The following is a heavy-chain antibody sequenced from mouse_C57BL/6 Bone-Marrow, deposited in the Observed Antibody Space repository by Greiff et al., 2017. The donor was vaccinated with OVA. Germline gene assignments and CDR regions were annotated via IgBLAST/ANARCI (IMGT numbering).Heavy chain of an antibody. CDR1: GYTFTSYC. CDR2: IYPGSGST. CDR3: ATTELLRPLMDY. Sequence: VQLQQPGAELVKPGASVKMSCKASGYTFTSYCITWVKQRPGPGLEWIGDIYPGSGSTNYNEKFKSKATLTVDTSSSTAYMQLSSLTSEDSAVYYCATTELLRPLMDYWGQGTSVTVSS. D-gene: IGHD1-2*01. V-gene: IGHV1-55*01. J-gene: IGHJ4*01.